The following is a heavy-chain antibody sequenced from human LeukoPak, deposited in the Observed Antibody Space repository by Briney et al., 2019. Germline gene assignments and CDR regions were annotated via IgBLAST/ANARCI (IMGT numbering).Heavy chain of an antibody. J-gene: IGHJ4*02. CDR3: AKLPKASYSSGWRFDF. Sequence: GGSLRLSCAASGFTFSSYGMHWVRQAPGKGLEWVAVISYDGSNKYYADSVKGRFTISRDNSKNTLYLQMNGLRAEDTAVYYCAKLPKASYSSGWRFDFWGQGTLVTVSS. D-gene: IGHD6-19*01. V-gene: IGHV3-30*18. CDR1: GFTFSSYG. CDR2: ISYDGSNK.